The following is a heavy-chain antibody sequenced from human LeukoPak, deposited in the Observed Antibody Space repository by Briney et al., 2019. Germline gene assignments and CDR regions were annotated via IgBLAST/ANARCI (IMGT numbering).Heavy chain of an antibody. CDR2: ISFDGSGNK. J-gene: IGHJ3*02. D-gene: IGHD2-2*02. Sequence: GGPLRLSCAASGFTFSTYEMHWVRQAPGNGLEWVAVISFDGSGNKHYADSVKGRFTISRDNSRDTLYLQMNSLRAEDTAVYYCARDRDCSRTTCYNAFDIWGQGTVVAVSS. V-gene: IGHV3-30*03. CDR3: ARDRDCSRTTCYNAFDI. CDR1: GFTFSTYE.